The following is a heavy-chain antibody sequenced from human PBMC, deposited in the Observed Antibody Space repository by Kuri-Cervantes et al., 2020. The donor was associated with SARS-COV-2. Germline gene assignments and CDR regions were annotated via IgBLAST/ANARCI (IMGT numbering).Heavy chain of an antibody. Sequence: GGSLRLSCAASGFMFSNYWMSWVRQPKGKGLEWVAKVKADGSETYYADSVKGRFIVSRDNVKKSLDLQMNSLRLEDTAIYYCARDKFGTYDHDGGGYYTSSDHWFGHWGQGTRVTVSS. CDR1: GFMFSNYW. V-gene: IGHV3-7*05. J-gene: IGHJ5*02. CDR2: VKADGSET. CDR3: ARDKFGTYDHDGGGYYTSSDHWFGH. D-gene: IGHD3-22*01.